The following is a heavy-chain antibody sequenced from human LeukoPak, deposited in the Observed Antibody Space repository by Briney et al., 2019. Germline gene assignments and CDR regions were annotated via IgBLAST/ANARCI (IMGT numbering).Heavy chain of an antibody. D-gene: IGHD6-13*01. Sequence: SETLSLTCTVSGGSISSGGYYWSWIRQPPGKGLEWIGYIYHSGSTYSNPSLKSRVTIPVDRSKNQFSLKLSSVTAADTAVCYCARVRGIAARTFDYWGQGTLVTVSS. J-gene: IGHJ4*02. CDR3: ARVRGIAARTFDY. CDR1: GGSISSGGYY. V-gene: IGHV4-30-2*01. CDR2: IYHSGST.